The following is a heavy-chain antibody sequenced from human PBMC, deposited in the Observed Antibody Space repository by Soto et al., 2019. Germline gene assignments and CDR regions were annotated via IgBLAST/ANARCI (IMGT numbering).Heavy chain of an antibody. CDR2: INHSGST. Sequence: QVQLQQWGAGLLKPSETLSLTCAVYGGSFSGYYWSWIRQPPGKGLEWIGEINHSGSTNYNPSLKSRVSISVDTSKNQISLKLSSVTAADTAVYYCARDYYDSSGRPTSDYWGQGTMVTVSS. D-gene: IGHD3-22*01. CDR3: ARDYYDSSGRPTSDY. J-gene: IGHJ4*02. V-gene: IGHV4-34*01. CDR1: GGSFSGYY.